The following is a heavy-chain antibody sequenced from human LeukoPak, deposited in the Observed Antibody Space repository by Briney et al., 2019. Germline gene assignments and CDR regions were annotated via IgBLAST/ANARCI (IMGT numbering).Heavy chain of an antibody. D-gene: IGHD2-2*01. CDR1: GLTLSKYA. CDR3: AKGGVVGTHYFDY. CDR2: ISGSGGST. J-gene: IGHJ4*02. Sequence: PGGSLRLSCAASGLTLSKYAMTWVRQALGKGLEWVSGISGSGGSTYYADSVKGRFTISRDNSKNTLYLQMNSLRAEDTAVYYCAKGGVVGTHYFDYWGQGNLVTVSS. V-gene: IGHV3-23*01.